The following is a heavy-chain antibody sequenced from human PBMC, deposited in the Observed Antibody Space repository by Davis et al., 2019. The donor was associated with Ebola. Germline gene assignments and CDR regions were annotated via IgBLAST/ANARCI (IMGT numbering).Heavy chain of an antibody. V-gene: IGHV4-34*01. CDR1: GGSFSGYY. D-gene: IGHD3-3*01. J-gene: IGHJ5*02. Sequence: MPSETLSLTCAVYGGSFSGYYWSWIRQPPGKGLEWIGEINHSGSTNYNPSLKSRVTISVDTSKNQFSLKLSSVTAADTAVYYCASGGTIFGPWGQGTLVTVSS. CDR2: INHSGST. CDR3: ASGGTIFGP.